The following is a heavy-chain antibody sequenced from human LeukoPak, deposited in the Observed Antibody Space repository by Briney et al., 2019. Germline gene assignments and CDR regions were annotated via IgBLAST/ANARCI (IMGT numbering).Heavy chain of an antibody. CDR2: IWFGGSNE. Sequence: PGRTLRLSCAASGFTFNTYGMHWVRQAPGKGLEWVAVIWFGGSNEFYAEYVKGRFTISRDNSKSTLSLQINSLRAEDTAVYYCAKDNAGGWSGYFDYWGQGSMVTVSS. CDR1: GFTFNTYG. D-gene: IGHD6-19*01. CDR3: AKDNAGGWSGYFDY. V-gene: IGHV3-33*06. J-gene: IGHJ4*02.